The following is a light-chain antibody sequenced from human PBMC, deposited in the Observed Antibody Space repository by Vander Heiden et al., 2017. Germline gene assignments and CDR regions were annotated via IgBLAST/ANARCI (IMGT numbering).Light chain of an antibody. CDR2: GAA. CDR1: PRLLPPN. CDR3: QRYGNTAQGT. Sequence: PGEGASLSCRARPRLLPPNLLWFHPQPGQAPRRLIHGAARRGAGSPDRSSGSGAGTDFTLTISRREPEDDAVYFCQRYGNTAQGTFGQGTKVEIK. V-gene: IGKV3-20*01. J-gene: IGKJ1*01.